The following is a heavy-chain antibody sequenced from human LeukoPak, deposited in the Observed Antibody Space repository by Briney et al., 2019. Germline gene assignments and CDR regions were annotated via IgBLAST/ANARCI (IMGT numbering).Heavy chain of an antibody. D-gene: IGHD2-15*01. V-gene: IGHV3-21*01. J-gene: IGHJ4*02. CDR2: ISSSSGYI. Sequence: GGSLRLSCAASGFTFSSYSMNWVRQAPGKGREWVSYISSSSGYINYGDSVKGRFTISRDNAKNSLYLQMNSLRAEDTAVYYCARDLCSGGSCYGVDYWGQGTLVTVSS. CDR3: ARDLCSGGSCYGVDY. CDR1: GFTFSSYS.